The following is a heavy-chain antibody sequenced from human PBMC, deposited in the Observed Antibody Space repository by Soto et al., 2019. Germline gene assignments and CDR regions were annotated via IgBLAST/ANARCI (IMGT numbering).Heavy chain of an antibody. D-gene: IGHD1-26*01. CDR1: GFSLSSSGVG. V-gene: IGHV2-5*02. CDR2: IYWDDDM. Sequence: QITLKESGPTLVKPTQTLTLTCTFSGFSLSSSGVGVGWIRQPPGKALEWLAFIYWDDDMRYRTSLKNRLTISKDTSKNHVVLTMTNMDPVDTATYYCATNHYLNNYFDLRCQGTLVTVSS. J-gene: IGHJ5*02. CDR3: ATNHYLNNYFDL.